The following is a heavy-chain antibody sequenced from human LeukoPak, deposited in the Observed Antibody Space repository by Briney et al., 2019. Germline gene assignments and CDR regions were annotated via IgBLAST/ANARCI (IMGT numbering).Heavy chain of an antibody. CDR3: AKDVESGSYYYYYMDV. Sequence: GGSLRLSCAASGFTFDDYAMHWVRQAPGKGLEWVSLISWDGGSTYYADSVKGRFTISRDNSKNSLYLQMNSLRAEDTALYYCAKDVESGSYYYYYMDVWGKGTTVTVSS. CDR2: ISWDGGST. D-gene: IGHD1-26*01. V-gene: IGHV3-43D*03. J-gene: IGHJ6*03. CDR1: GFTFDDYA.